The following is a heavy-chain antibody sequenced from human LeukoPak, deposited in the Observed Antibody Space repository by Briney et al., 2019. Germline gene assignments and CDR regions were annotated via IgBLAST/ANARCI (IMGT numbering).Heavy chain of an antibody. D-gene: IGHD4/OR15-4a*01. CDR1: GVTFRSYW. V-gene: IGHV3-23*01. CDR2: ISGSGGST. J-gene: IGHJ4*02. CDR3: ARRAGAYSHPYDY. Sequence: PGGSLRLSCEVSGVTFRSYWMSWVRQAPGKGLEWVSGISGSGGSTYSVDSVKGRFTVSRDNSKSTLYLQMNSLRAEDTAVYYCARRAGAYSHPYDYWGQGTLVTVSS.